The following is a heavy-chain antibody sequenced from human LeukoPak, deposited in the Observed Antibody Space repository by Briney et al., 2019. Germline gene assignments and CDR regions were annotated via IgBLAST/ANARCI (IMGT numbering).Heavy chain of an antibody. D-gene: IGHD3-22*01. CDR2: IYPGDSDT. CDR1: GYSFTSYW. CDR3: ARRSAYYYDSSGFDHYNWFDP. Sequence: GESLKISCKGSGYSFTSYWIGWVRQMPGKGLEWMGIIYPGDSDTRYSPSFQGQVTISADKSISTAYLQWSSLKAPDTAMYYCARRSAYYYDSSGFDHYNWFDPWGQGTLVTVSS. V-gene: IGHV5-51*01. J-gene: IGHJ5*02.